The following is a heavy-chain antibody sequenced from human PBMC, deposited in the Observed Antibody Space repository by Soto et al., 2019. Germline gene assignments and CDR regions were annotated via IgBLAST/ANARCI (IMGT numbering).Heavy chain of an antibody. CDR3: ARQAAAGKYYYAMDV. J-gene: IGHJ6*02. D-gene: IGHD6-13*01. V-gene: IGHV5-51*01. Sequence: EAQLVQSGAEVKKPGESLKISCKGSGYSFTTYWIGWVRQMPGKGLEGMVIIYPGDSDTRYSPSFQGQVTISADKSINTTYLQWSSLKASDTAIYYCARQAAAGKYYYAMDVWGQGTTVTVSS. CDR1: GYSFTTYW. CDR2: IYPGDSDT.